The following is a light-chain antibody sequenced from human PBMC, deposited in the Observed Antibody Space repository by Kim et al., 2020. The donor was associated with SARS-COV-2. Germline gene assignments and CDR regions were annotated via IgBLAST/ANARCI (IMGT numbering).Light chain of an antibody. Sequence: PGERATLSCRASQSVRSSLAWYQQRPGQAPRLLIYDASNRATGIPARFSGSGSGTDFTLTISSLEPEDFAVYYCQQRRDWPQLTFGGGTKLEI. CDR3: QQRRDWPQLT. V-gene: IGKV3-11*01. CDR2: DAS. J-gene: IGKJ4*01. CDR1: QSVRSS.